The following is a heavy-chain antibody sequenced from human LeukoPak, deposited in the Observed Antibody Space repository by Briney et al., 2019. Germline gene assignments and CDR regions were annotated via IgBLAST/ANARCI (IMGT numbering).Heavy chain of an antibody. CDR3: ARDSITMVRGPNWFDP. CDR2: IYISGST. D-gene: IGHD3-10*01. V-gene: IGHV4-4*07. CDR1: GGSISSYY. Sequence: PSETLSLTCTVSGGSISSYYWSWIRQPAGKGLEWIGRIYISGSTNYNPSLKSRVTLSVDTSKNQFSLKLTSVTAAGTAVYYWARDSITMVRGPNWFDPWGQGTLVTVSS. J-gene: IGHJ5*02.